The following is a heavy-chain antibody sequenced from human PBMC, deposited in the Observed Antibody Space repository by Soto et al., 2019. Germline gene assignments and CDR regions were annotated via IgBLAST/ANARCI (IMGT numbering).Heavy chain of an antibody. D-gene: IGHD4-17*01. V-gene: IGHV3-15*01. CDR3: TTDLRWDAPDAFDI. J-gene: IGHJ3*02. CDR2: IKSKTDGGTT. Sequence: PGGSLRLSCAASGFTFSNAWMSWVRQAPGKGLEWVGRIKSKTDGGTTDYAAPVKGRFTISRDDSKNTLYLQMNSLKTEDTAVYYCTTDLRWDAPDAFDIWGQGTMVTVSS. CDR1: GFTFSNAW.